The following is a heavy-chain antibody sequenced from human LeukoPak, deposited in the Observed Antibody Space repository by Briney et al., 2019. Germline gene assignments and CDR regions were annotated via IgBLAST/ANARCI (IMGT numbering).Heavy chain of an antibody. D-gene: IGHD3-9*01. CDR2: IYYSGNT. Sequence: PSETLSLTCTVSGGSINSYYWSWIRQPPGKGLEWIGYIYYSGNTNYNPSLKSRVSISIDTSKNQLSLQLSSVTAADTAVYFCARSALTYLDYWGQGTLVTVSS. CDR3: ARSALTYLDY. V-gene: IGHV4-59*01. J-gene: IGHJ4*02. CDR1: GGSINSYY.